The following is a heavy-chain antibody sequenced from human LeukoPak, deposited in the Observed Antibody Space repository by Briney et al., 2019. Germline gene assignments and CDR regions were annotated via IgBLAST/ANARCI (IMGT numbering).Heavy chain of an antibody. V-gene: IGHV3-23*01. CDR3: AKAGIAVPATPEY. CDR2: ISSSGGTT. Sequence: GSLRLSCAASGFTFSSYAMNWVRQAPGKGLEWVSVISSSGGTTYYSDSMKGRFIISRDNSKNTLYLQMNSLRAEDTAVYYCAKAGIAVPATPEYCGQGTQVTVSS. J-gene: IGHJ4*02. CDR1: GFTFSSYA. D-gene: IGHD6-19*01.